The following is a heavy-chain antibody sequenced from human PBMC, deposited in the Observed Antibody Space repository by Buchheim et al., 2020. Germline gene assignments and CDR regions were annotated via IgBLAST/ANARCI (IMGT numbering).Heavy chain of an antibody. V-gene: IGHV3-23*01. Sequence: EVQLLESGGGLVQPGGSLRLSCAASGFTFSSYAMSWVRQAPGKGLEWVSAISGSGGSTYYADSVKGRFTISRDHSKNTLYLQMNSLRAEDTAVYYCAKEGYYGSGSLDYYYGMDVWGQGTT. J-gene: IGHJ6*02. CDR3: AKEGYYGSGSLDYYYGMDV. CDR1: GFTFSSYA. D-gene: IGHD3-10*01. CDR2: ISGSGGST.